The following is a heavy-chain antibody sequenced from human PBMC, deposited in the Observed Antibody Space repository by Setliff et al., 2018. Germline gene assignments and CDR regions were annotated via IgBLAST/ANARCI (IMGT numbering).Heavy chain of an antibody. J-gene: IGHJ6*03. CDR2: IDPEDDET. V-gene: IGHV1-69-2*01. CDR1: GYTFTDFY. CDR3: ARAIPPEVPTGPYYMDV. D-gene: IGHD1-1*01. Sequence: ASVKVSCKVSGYTFTDFYIHWVQQAPGKGLEWMGPIDPEDDETMYAEKFQGRISITADTSTDTAYMELSSLRSEDTAMYYCARAIPPEVPTGPYYMDVWGKGTTVTVSS.